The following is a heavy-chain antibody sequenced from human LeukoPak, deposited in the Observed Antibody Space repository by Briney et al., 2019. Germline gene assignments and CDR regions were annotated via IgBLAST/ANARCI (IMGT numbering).Heavy chain of an antibody. CDR1: GYTLTNYD. J-gene: IGHJ4*02. D-gene: IGHD3-22*01. Sequence: GASVKVSCKASGYTLTNYDINWVRQATGQGLEWMGWMSPNGRNTGYAQRFQGRVTITRNTSISTAYMELSRLRSDDTAVYYCASLVSRVTIGVVVTPYYFDYWGQGTLVTVSS. CDR2: MSPNGRNT. V-gene: IGHV1-8*03. CDR3: ASLVSRVTIGVVVTPYYFDY.